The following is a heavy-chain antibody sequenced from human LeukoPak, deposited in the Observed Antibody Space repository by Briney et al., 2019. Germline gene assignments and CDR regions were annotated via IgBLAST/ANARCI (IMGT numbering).Heavy chain of an antibody. CDR1: GFTFSSYA. CDR3: AKGYRGNYDY. V-gene: IGHV3-23*01. Sequence: GGSLRLSCAASGFTFSSYAMTWVRQAPGKGLEWVSAISDRRGDTYYADSVKGRFTISRDNSKNTLYLQMNSLRAEDTAVYYCAKGYRGNYDYWGQGTLVPVSS. J-gene: IGHJ4*02. D-gene: IGHD1-26*01. CDR2: ISDRRGDT.